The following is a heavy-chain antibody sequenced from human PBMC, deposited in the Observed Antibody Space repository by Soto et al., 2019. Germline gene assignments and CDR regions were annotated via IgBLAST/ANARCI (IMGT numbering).Heavy chain of an antibody. CDR3: ARDGSLVVVAATYYYSYGMDV. J-gene: IGHJ6*02. CDR2: ISAYNGNT. CDR1: GYTFTSYG. D-gene: IGHD2-15*01. Sequence: ASVKVSCKASGYTFTSYGISWVRQAPGQGLEWMGWISAYNGNTNYAQKLQGRVTMTTDTSTSTAYMELRSLRSDDTAVYYCARDGSLVVVAATYYYSYGMDVWGQGTTVTVSS. V-gene: IGHV1-18*01.